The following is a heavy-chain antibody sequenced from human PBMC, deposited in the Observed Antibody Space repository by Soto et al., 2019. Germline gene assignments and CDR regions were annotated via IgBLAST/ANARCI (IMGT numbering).Heavy chain of an antibody. Sequence: GGSLRLSCAASGFTFSSYWMSWVRQAPGKGLEWVANIKQDGSEKYYVDSVKGRFTISRDNAKNSLYLQMNSLRAEDTAVYYCARVSPVDYIVLMVYAKSNDAFDIWGQGTMVTVSS. CDR2: IKQDGSEK. CDR1: GFTFSSYW. J-gene: IGHJ3*02. V-gene: IGHV3-7*05. D-gene: IGHD2-8*01. CDR3: ARVSPVDYIVLMVYAKSNDAFDI.